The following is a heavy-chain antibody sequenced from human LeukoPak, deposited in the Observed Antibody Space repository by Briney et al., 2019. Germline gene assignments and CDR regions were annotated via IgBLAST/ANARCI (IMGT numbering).Heavy chain of an antibody. J-gene: IGHJ6*02. CDR1: GGSISSGGYS. CDR3: ARGNSNYYYYGMDV. CDR2: IYHSGST. V-gene: IGHV4-30-2*01. Sequence: SQTLSLTCAVSGGSISSGGYSWSWIRQPPGKGLEWIGYIYHSGSTYYNPSLKGRVTISVDRSKNQFSLKLSSVTAADTAVYYCARGNSNYYYYGMDVWGQGTTVTVSS. D-gene: IGHD4-11*01.